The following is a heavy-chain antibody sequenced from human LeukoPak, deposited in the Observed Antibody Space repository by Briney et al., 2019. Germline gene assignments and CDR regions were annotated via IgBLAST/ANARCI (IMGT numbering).Heavy chain of an antibody. CDR1: GFTFSSYA. Sequence: PGGSLRLSCAASGFTFSSYAMCWVRQAPGKGLEWDSAISGSGGSTYYADPVKVRFTISRDNSKNTLYLQMNSLRAEDTAVYYCAKAIGDYVAFDIWGQGTMVTVSS. D-gene: IGHD4-17*01. J-gene: IGHJ3*02. CDR3: AKAIGDYVAFDI. V-gene: IGHV3-23*01. CDR2: ISGSGGST.